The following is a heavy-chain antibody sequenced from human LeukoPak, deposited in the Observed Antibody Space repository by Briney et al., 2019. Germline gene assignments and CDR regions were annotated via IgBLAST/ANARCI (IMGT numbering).Heavy chain of an antibody. J-gene: IGHJ1*01. D-gene: IGHD4-17*01. CDR3: ARGTDYGDYERYFQH. Sequence: GRSLRLSCAASGFTFSSYAMHWVRQAPGKGLEWVAVISYDGSNKYYADSVKGRFTISRDNSKNALYLQMNSLRAEDTAVYYCARGTDYGDYERYFQHWGQGTLVTVSS. CDR2: ISYDGSNK. V-gene: IGHV3-30-3*01. CDR1: GFTFSSYA.